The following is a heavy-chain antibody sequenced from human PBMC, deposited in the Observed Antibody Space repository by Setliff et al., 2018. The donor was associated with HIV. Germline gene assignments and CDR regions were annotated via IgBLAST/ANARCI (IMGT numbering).Heavy chain of an antibody. D-gene: IGHD1-26*01. CDR2: IYTSGST. V-gene: IGHV4-4*09. CDR1: GGSISNYY. Sequence: PSETLSLTCTVSGGSISNYYWSWIRQPPGKGLEWIGYIYTSGSTNYNPSLKSRVTISVDTAKNQFSLNLTSVTAADTAVYYCARGGFKWSGSYADYWGQGTLVTVSS. J-gene: IGHJ4*02. CDR3: ARGGFKWSGSYADY.